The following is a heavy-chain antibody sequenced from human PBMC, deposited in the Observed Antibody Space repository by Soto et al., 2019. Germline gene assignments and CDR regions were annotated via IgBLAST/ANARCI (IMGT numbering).Heavy chain of an antibody. D-gene: IGHD4-17*01. CDR3: ARGGYGDFYFDY. Sequence: EVQLVESGGGLVQPGGSLRLSCAASGFTFSSYGMSWVRQAPGKGLEWVANIKQDGSEKYYVDSVKGRFTISRDNAKNSLYLQMNSLRAEDTAVYYCARGGYGDFYFDYWGQGTLVTVSS. J-gene: IGHJ4*02. CDR2: IKQDGSEK. CDR1: GFTFSSYG. V-gene: IGHV3-7*01.